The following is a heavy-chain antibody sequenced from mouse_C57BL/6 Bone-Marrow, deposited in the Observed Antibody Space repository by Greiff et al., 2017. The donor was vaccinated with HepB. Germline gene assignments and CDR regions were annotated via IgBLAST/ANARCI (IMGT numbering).Heavy chain of an antibody. Sequence: RVEPGASVKISCKASGYSFTDYNMNWVKQSNGKSLEWIGVINPNYGTTSYNQKFKGKATLTVDQSSSTAYMQLNSLTSEDSAVYYCAIYYDYDGRGGYAMDYWGQGTSVTVSS. CDR2: INPNYGTT. CDR1: GYSFTDYN. V-gene: IGHV1-39*01. J-gene: IGHJ4*01. D-gene: IGHD2-4*01. CDR3: AIYYDYDGRGGYAMDY.